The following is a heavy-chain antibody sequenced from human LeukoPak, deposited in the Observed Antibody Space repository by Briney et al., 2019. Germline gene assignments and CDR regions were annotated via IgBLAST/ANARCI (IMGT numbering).Heavy chain of an antibody. CDR1: GFTFDDYG. D-gene: IGHD6-13*01. CDR2: INWNGGST. CDR3: VRGYSNIWHNWFDP. V-gene: IGHV3-20*04. J-gene: IGHJ5*02. Sequence: WGSLRLSCAASGFTFDDYGMSWVRQAPGKGLEWVSGINWNGGSTGYADSVKGRFTISRDNAKNTLHLEMNSLRAEDTAVYYCVRGYSNIWHNWFDPWGQGTLVTVSS.